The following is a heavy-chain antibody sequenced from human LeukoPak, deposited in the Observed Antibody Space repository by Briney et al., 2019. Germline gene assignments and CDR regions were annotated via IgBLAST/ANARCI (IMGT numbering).Heavy chain of an antibody. D-gene: IGHD6-6*01. J-gene: IGHJ4*02. V-gene: IGHV5-51*01. CDR3: VRLGSIAATNYFDY. CDR2: IYPGDSDT. CDR1: GYSFTSYW. Sequence: GESLKISCKGSGYSFTSYWIGWVRQMPGKGLEWMGIIYPGDSDTRYTPSFQGQVTISADKSISTAYPQWSSLKASDTAMYYCVRLGSIAATNYFDYWGQGTLVTVSS.